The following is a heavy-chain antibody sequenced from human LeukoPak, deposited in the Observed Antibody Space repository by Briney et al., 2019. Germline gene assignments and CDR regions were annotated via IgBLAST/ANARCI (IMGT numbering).Heavy chain of an antibody. D-gene: IGHD6-19*01. CDR1: GFTFSSYS. CDR2: ISSSSSYI. Sequence: KSGGSLRLSCAASGFTFSSYSMNWIRQAPGKGLEWVSSISSSSSYIYYADSVKGRFTISRDNAKNSLYLQMNSLRAEDTAVYYCAKHGWADNSPFDYWGQGTLVTVSS. J-gene: IGHJ4*02. CDR3: AKHGWADNSPFDY. V-gene: IGHV3-21*01.